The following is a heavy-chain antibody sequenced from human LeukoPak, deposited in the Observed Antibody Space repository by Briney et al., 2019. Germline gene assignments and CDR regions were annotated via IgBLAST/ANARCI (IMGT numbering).Heavy chain of an antibody. CDR3: ARDYYDFWSGSFSRGSNWFDP. Sequence: ASVTVSCKASGGTFSSYAISWVRQAPGQGLEWMGVIIPIFGTANYAQKFQGRVTITADESTSTAYMELSSLRSEDTAVYYCARDYYDFWSGSFSRGSNWFDPWGQGTLVTVSS. CDR2: IIPIFGTA. D-gene: IGHD3-3*01. CDR1: GGTFSSYA. J-gene: IGHJ5*02. V-gene: IGHV1-69*01.